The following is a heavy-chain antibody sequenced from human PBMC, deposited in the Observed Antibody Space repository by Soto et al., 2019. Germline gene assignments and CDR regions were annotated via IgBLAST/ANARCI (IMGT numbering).Heavy chain of an antibody. Sequence: VQLVQSGAEVKKPGASVKVSCKASGYTFTSNYMHWVRQAAGQGLGWMGIINSSGGSTSHAQKFQCRVTMTRDTSTSTVYMELSSLRSEDTAVYSCAKAPIAVAGTALDYWGQGTLFTVSS. J-gene: IGHJ4*02. D-gene: IGHD6-19*01. CDR3: AKAPIAVAGTALDY. CDR2: INSSGGST. CDR1: GYTFTSNY. V-gene: IGHV1-46*03.